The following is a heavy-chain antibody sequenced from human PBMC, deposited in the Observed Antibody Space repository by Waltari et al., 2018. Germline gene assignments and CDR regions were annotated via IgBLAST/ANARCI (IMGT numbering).Heavy chain of an antibody. CDR3: ATSGWYCFDY. Sequence: EVQLVESGGGLVQPGGSLRRSCSASGFTLSSFWMNGVRQTPGKGLEWVAGIKQDGSEKYYADSVKGRFTISRDNAKNSLYLQMNSLRAEDTAVYYCATSGWYCFDYWGQGTLVTVSS. CDR2: IKQDGSEK. CDR1: GFTLSSFW. V-gene: IGHV3-7*01. J-gene: IGHJ4*02. D-gene: IGHD6-19*01.